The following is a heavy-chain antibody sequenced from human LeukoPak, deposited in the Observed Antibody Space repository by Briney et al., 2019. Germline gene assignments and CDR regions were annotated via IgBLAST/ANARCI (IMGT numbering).Heavy chain of an antibody. V-gene: IGHV3-33*01. CDR2: IFYDGSNK. D-gene: IGHD3-10*01. J-gene: IGHJ4*02. CDR1: GFTFNRGG. Sequence: GKSLRLSCAASGFTFNRGGMHWVRQAPGKRLEWVALIFYDGSNKYFADSVKGRFTISRDNSKSMLYLQMNSLRAEDTAVYYCAQTGDKYGSFEYWGQGTLVTVSS. CDR3: AQTGDKYGSFEY.